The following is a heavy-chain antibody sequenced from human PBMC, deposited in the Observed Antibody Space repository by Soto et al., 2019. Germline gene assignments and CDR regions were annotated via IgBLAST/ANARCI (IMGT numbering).Heavy chain of an antibody. CDR1: NDSISPYY. J-gene: IGHJ4*02. V-gene: IGHV4-59*08. CDR3: AGHFPPLHSGSHYFDL. D-gene: IGHD3-10*01. Sequence: QVQLQESGPGLVKPSETLSLTCTVSNDSISPYYWSWIRQPPGKGLEWIGFIYYSGSTTYNPSLKSRVTISVATSKNQFSLKLTSVTAADTAIYYCAGHFPPLHSGSHYFDLWGQGTLVTVSS. CDR2: IYYSGST.